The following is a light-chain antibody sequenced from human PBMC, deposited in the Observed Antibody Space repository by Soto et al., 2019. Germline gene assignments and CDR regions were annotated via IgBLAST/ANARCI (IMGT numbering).Light chain of an antibody. Sequence: EIVLTQSPATLSLYPGERATLSCRASQSVSSYLAWYQQKPGQAPRLLIYDASNRATGIPARFSGSGSGTDFTLTISSLEPEDFAVYYCQQRSNWPLTFGGGTKGEIK. CDR3: QQRSNWPLT. CDR2: DAS. CDR1: QSVSSY. J-gene: IGKJ4*01. V-gene: IGKV3-11*01.